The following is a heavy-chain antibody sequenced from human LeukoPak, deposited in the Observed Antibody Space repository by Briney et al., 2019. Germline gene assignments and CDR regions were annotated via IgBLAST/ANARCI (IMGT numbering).Heavy chain of an antibody. D-gene: IGHD2/OR15-2a*01. CDR3: ARDRRALLNYYYYMDV. CDR2: IYHSGGT. CDR1: GGSINSGGYY. J-gene: IGHJ6*03. V-gene: IGHV4-30-2*01. Sequence: SQTLSLTCTVSGGSINSGGYYWSWIRQPPGKGLEWIGYIYHSGGTYYNPSLKSRVTISVDTSKNQFSPKLSSLTAADTAIYYCARDRRALLNYYYYMDVWGKGTTVTVSS.